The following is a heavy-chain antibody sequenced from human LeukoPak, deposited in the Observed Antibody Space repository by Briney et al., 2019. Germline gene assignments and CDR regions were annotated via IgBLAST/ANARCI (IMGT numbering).Heavy chain of an antibody. Sequence: GGSLRLSCAASGFTFSSYAMSWVRQAPGKGLEWVSAISGSGGSTYYADSVKGRFTISRDNSKNTLYLQMNSLRAEDTAVYYCAKDGRYCSGGSCYYAEYFQHWGQGTLVTVSS. CDR1: GFTFSSYA. J-gene: IGHJ1*01. D-gene: IGHD2-15*01. CDR2: ISGSGGST. V-gene: IGHV3-23*01. CDR3: AKDGRYCSGGSCYYAEYFQH.